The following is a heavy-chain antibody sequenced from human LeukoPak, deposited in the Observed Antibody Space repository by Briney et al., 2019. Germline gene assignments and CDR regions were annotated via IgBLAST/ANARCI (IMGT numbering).Heavy chain of an antibody. D-gene: IGHD2-15*01. CDR1: GFTFSSYS. CDR3: ARWSYLARGFDY. J-gene: IGHJ4*02. V-gene: IGHV3-21*04. Sequence: PGGSLRLSCAASGFTFSSYSMNWVRQAPGKGLEWVSSISSSSSYIYYADSVKGRFTISRDNAKNSLYLQMNSLRSDDTAVYYCARWSYLARGFDYWGQGTLVTVSS. CDR2: ISSSSSYI.